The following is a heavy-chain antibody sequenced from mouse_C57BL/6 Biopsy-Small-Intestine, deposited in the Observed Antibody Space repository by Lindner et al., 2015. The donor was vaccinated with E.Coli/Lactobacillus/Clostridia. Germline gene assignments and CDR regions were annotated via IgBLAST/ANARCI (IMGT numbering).Heavy chain of an antibody. D-gene: IGHD2-1*01. J-gene: IGHJ4*01. CDR2: IYPGSGNP. V-gene: IGHV1-66*01. CDR3: VYSPFPYYAMDY. Sequence: VQLQESGPELVKPGASVKISCKASGYSFPNYYIHWVKQRPGQGLEWIGWIYPGSGNPKYNVKFKGKATLTADTSSSTAYMQLSSLTSEDSAVYYCVYSPFPYYAMDYWGQGTSVTVSS. CDR1: GYSFPNYY.